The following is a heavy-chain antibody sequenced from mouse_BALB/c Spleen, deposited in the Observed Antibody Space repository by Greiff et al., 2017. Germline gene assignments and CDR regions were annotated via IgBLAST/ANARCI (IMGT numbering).Heavy chain of an antibody. V-gene: IGHV3-8*02. CDR3: ARRGATVPYAMDY. CDR1: GDSITSGY. CDR2: ISYSGST. J-gene: IGHJ4*01. D-gene: IGHD1-1*01. Sequence: DVKLQESGPSLVKPSQTLSLTCSVTGDSITSGYWNWIRKFPGNKLEYMGYISYSGSTYYNPSLKSRISITRDTSKNQYYLQLNSVTTEDTATYYCARRGATVPYAMDYWGQGTSVTVSS.